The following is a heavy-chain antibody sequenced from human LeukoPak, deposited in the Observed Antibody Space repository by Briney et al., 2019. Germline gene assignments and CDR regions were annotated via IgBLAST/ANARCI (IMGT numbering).Heavy chain of an antibody. CDR1: GFTFSDYY. J-gene: IGHJ4*02. Sequence: PGGSLRLSCAASGFTFSDYYMSWIRQAPGKGLEWVSYITSSGTTIYYADSVKGRFIISRDNAKNSLYLQMNSLRAEHTAVYYCARGYSGYDKYFDYWGQRTLVTVSS. CDR2: ITSSGTTI. D-gene: IGHD5-12*01. CDR3: ARGYSGYDKYFDY. V-gene: IGHV3-11*01.